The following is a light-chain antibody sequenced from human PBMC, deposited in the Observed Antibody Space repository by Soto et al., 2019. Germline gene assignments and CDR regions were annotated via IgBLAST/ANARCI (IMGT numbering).Light chain of an antibody. V-gene: IGKV3-15*01. CDR1: ETVSTI. CDR3: QQYNSWPQT. Sequence: ETVLTQSPATLSVSPGERVTLSCRASETVSTILAWYQQRPGQAPRLLIYDVSTGATGIPARFSGRRSGTEFTLTISSLQSEDFGVYCCQQYNSWPQTFGQGTKVDIK. CDR2: DVS. J-gene: IGKJ1*01.